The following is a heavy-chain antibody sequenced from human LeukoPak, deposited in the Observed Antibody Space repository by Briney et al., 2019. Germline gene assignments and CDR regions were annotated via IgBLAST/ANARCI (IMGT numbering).Heavy chain of an antibody. V-gene: IGHV1-2*02. CDR1: GYTFTGYY. Sequence: GASVKVSCKASGYTFTGYYMHWVRQAPGQGLEWMGWINPNSGGTNYAQKFQGRVTMTRDTSISTAYMELSRLRSDDTAVYYCARDLGRCSSTSCYYYMDVWGKGTTVTISS. J-gene: IGHJ6*03. CDR3: ARDLGRCSSTSCYYYMDV. D-gene: IGHD2-2*01. CDR2: INPNSGGT.